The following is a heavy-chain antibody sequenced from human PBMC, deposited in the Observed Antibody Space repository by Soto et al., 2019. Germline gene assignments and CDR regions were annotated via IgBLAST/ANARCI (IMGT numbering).Heavy chain of an antibody. CDR1: GSIFRGYG. CDR2: IRFDGSNI. D-gene: IGHD2-15*01. V-gene: IGHV3-33*01. CDR3: ARDGIGSAAFWGYLDF. J-gene: IGHJ4*02. Sequence: QVQLVESGGGVVQPGKSLRLSCAAPGSIFRGYGMHWVRQAPGKGLEWVAIIRFDGSNIKYADAVMGRFTISRDNSKNMLYLEMNSLRVEGTAIYYCARDGIGSAAFWGYLDFWGQGTLVTVSS.